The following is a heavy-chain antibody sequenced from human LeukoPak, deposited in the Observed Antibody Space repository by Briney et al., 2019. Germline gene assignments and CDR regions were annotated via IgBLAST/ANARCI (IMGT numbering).Heavy chain of an antibody. J-gene: IGHJ4*02. D-gene: IGHD6-19*01. CDR3: ARTSSSGLVGGYYFDY. Sequence: SETLSLTCTVSGGSISSSSYYWGWIRQPPGKGLEWIGSIYYSGSPYYNPSLKSRVTISVDTSKNQFSLKLSSVTAADTAVYYCARTSSSGLVGGYYFDYWGQGTLVTVSS. V-gene: IGHV4-39*01. CDR2: IYYSGSP. CDR1: GGSISSSSYY.